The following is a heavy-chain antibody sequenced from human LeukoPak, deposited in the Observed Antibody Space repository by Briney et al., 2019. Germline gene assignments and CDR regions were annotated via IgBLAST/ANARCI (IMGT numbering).Heavy chain of an antibody. CDR3: ARLITMVRGSWFDP. V-gene: IGHV3-53*01. D-gene: IGHD3-10*01. Sequence: GGSLRLSCAASGFTFSNAWMNWVRQAPGKGLEWVSVIYSGGSTYYADSVKGRFTISRDNSKNTLYLQMNSLRAEDTAVYYCARLITMVRGSWFDPWGQGTLVTVSS. J-gene: IGHJ5*02. CDR1: GFTFSNAW. CDR2: IYSGGST.